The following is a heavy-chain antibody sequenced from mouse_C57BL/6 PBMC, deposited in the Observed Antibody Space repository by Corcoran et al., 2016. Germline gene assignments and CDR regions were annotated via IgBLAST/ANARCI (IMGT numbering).Heavy chain of an antibody. J-gene: IGHJ4*01. D-gene: IGHD1-1*01. CDR1: GYAFSSYW. CDR2: IYPGDGDT. Sequence: QVQLQQSGAELVKPGASVKISCKASGYAFSSYWMNWVKQRPGKGLEWIGQIYPGDGDTNYNGKFKGKATLTADKSSSTAYMQRSSLTSEDSAVYFWAGSSPYYYAMDYWVQGTSVTVSS. V-gene: IGHV1-80*01. CDR3: AGSSPYYYAMDY.